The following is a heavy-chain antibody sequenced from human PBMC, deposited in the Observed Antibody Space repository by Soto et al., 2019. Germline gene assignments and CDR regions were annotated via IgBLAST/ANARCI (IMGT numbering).Heavy chain of an antibody. CDR1: GFTFDDYA. Sequence: EVQLVESGGGLVQPGRSLRLSCAASGFTFDDYAMHWVRQAPGKGLEWVSGISWNSGSIGYADSVKGRFTISRDNAKNSLYLQMNSLRAEDTALYYCAKGAPIDADTWFDPWGQGTLVTVSS. CDR2: ISWNSGSI. V-gene: IGHV3-9*01. D-gene: IGHD2-21*01. CDR3: AKGAPIDADTWFDP. J-gene: IGHJ5*02.